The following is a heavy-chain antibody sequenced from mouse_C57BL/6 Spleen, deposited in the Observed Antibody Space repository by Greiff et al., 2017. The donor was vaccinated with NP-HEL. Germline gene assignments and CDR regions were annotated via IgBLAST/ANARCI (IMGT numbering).Heavy chain of an antibody. CDR2: IYPGSGST. Sequence: VQLQQPGAELVKPGASVKMSCKASGYTFTSYWITWVKQRPGQGLEWIGDIYPGSGSTNYNEKFKSKATLTVDTSSSTAYMQLSSLTSEDSAVYYCARGRATTVVADYYAMDYWGQGTSVTVSS. J-gene: IGHJ4*01. CDR3: ARGRATTVVADYYAMDY. V-gene: IGHV1-55*01. D-gene: IGHD1-1*01. CDR1: GYTFTSYW.